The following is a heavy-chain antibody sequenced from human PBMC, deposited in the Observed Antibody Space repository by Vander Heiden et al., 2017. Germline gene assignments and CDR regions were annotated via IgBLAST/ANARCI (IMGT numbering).Heavy chain of an antibody. V-gene: IGHV3-13*01. Sequence: EVQLVESGGGLVQPGGSLRLPCPASGFTFSSYDMHWVRQATGKGLEWVSAIGTAGDTYYPGSVKGRFTISRENAKNSLYLQMNSLRAGDTAVYYCARGDSYDFWSGHQGMDVWGQGTTVTVSS. CDR1: GFTFSSYD. CDR2: IGTAGDT. D-gene: IGHD3-3*01. CDR3: ARGDSYDFWSGHQGMDV. J-gene: IGHJ6*02.